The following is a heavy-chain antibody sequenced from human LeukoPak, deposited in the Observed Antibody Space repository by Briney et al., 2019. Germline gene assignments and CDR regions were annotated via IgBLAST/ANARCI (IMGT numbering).Heavy chain of an antibody. D-gene: IGHD5-18*01. CDR3: VRLRYTYGKNFDC. V-gene: IGHV3-7*01. CDR2: IQQDGSEK. J-gene: IGHJ4*02. Sequence: GGSLRLSCAASGFTFKGYWMSWVRQAPGKGLEWVANIQQDGSEKKYVDSVKGRFTISRDNAKNSLYLQMDSLRAEDTAVYYCVRLRYTYGKNFDCWGQGTLVTVSS. CDR1: GFTFKGYW.